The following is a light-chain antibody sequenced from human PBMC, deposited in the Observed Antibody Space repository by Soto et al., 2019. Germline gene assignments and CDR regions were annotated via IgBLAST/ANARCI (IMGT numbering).Light chain of an antibody. CDR1: QSVRSK. J-gene: IGKJ5*01. V-gene: IGKV3-15*01. Sequence: EIVMTQSPGTLSVSPGERATLSCRASQSVRSKLAWYQQKPGQAPRLLIYDASTRATGIPARFSGSGSGTEFTLTISSLQSEDFAVYYCQQYNNWPPITFGQGTRLAIK. CDR2: DAS. CDR3: QQYNNWPPIT.